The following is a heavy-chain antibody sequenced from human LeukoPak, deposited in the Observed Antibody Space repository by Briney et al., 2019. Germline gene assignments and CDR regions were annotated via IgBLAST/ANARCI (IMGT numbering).Heavy chain of an antibody. D-gene: IGHD3-10*01. V-gene: IGHV1-2*02. CDR1: GYTFTGYY. CDR2: INPNSCGT. J-gene: IGHJ4*02. Sequence: ASVKVSCKASGYTFTGYYMHWVRQAPGQGLEWMGWINPNSCGTNYAQKFQGRVTMTRDTSISTAYMELSRLRSDDTDVYYCARGEGSGDYWGQGTLVTVSS. CDR3: ARGEGSGDY.